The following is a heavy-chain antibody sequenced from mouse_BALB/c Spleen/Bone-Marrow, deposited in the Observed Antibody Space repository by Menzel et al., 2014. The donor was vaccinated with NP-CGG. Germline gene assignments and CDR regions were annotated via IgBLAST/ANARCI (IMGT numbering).Heavy chain of an antibody. Sequence: QVQLQQSGAELVRPGTSVKVSCKASGYAFTNYLIEWVKQRPGQGLEWIGEINTGSGGTNYNEKFKGKATLTADKSSSTAYIQLSSLTSDYSAVYFCARSRTWFAYWGQGTLVTVSS. J-gene: IGHJ3*01. CDR3: ARSRTWFAY. CDR1: GYAFTNYL. CDR2: INTGSGGT. V-gene: IGHV1-54*03.